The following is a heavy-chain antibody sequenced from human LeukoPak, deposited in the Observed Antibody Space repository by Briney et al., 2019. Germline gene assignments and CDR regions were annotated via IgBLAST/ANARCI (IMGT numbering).Heavy chain of an antibody. CDR2: IYTSGST. J-gene: IGHJ4*02. Sequence: SETLSLTCTVSGGSISSSSYYWGWIRQPPGKGLEWIGRIYTSGSTNYNPSLKSRVTMSVDTSKNQFSLKLSSVTAADTAVYYCAGQWLDSDYFDYWGQGTLVTVSS. D-gene: IGHD6-19*01. CDR1: GGSISSSSYY. V-gene: IGHV4-61*05. CDR3: AGQWLDSDYFDY.